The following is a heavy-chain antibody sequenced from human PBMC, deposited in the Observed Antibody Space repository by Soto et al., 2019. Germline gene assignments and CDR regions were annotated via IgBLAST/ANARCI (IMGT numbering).Heavy chain of an antibody. J-gene: IGHJ3*02. CDR2: ITSSGDTI. CDR1: GFTFSNYE. CDR3: AGEILHTGDDFDM. V-gene: IGHV3-48*03. Sequence: EVQVVESGGGLEQPGGSLRLSCAASGFTFSNYEMNWVRQAPGQVLEWVSYITSSGDTIYYADSVKGRITVSRDNANNSLYLQMNSLRGVDMGVNYCAGEILHTGDDFDMWGQGTVVTVS. D-gene: IGHD1-26*01.